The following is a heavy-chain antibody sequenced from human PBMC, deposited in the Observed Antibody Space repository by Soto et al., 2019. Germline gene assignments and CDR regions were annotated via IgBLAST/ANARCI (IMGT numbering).Heavy chain of an antibody. CDR1: GYTFTSYD. CDR3: ARGQSGSSTRRNWFDP. CDR2: MNPNSGNT. J-gene: IGHJ5*02. D-gene: IGHD2-2*01. Sequence: QVQLVQSGAEVKKPGASVKVSCKASGYTFTSYDINWVRQATGQGLEWMGWMNPNSGNTGYAQKCQCRVTMTRNTSTSTAYMELSSLRSEDTAVYYCARGQSGSSTRRNWFDPWGQGTLVTVSS. V-gene: IGHV1-8*01.